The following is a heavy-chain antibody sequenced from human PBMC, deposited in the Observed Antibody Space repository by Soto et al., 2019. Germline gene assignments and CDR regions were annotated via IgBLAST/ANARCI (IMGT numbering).Heavy chain of an antibody. D-gene: IGHD2-21*02. CDR1: GFTFSNYA. J-gene: IGHJ4*02. CDR2: ISGSGTST. CDR3: AKVAHGGDCYSY. Sequence: EVQLLESGGGFVQPGGSLRLSCAASGFTFSNYAMTWVRQAPGKGLEWVSLISGSGTSTYYADSVKGRFTISRDNSKNTLYLQMNSLRAGDTALYYCAKVAHGGDCYSYWGQGTLVTDSS. V-gene: IGHV3-23*01.